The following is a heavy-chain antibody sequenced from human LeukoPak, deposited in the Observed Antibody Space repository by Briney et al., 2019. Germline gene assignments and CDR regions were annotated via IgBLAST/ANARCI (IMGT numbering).Heavy chain of an antibody. J-gene: IGHJ4*02. V-gene: IGHV1-3*01. D-gene: IGHD6-19*01. Sequence: ASVKVSCKASGYTFTNYATHWVRQAPGQRLEWMGWINAGNANRKYSQKFQDRVTITREASATTAYMELNSLTSEDTAVYYCARVSDDSGWNFDFWGQGTLVTVSS. CDR1: GYTFTNYA. CDR2: INAGNANR. CDR3: ARVSDDSGWNFDF.